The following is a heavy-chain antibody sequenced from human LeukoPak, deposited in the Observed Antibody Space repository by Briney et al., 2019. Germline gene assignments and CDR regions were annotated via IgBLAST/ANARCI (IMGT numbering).Heavy chain of an antibody. Sequence: PSETLSLTCTLSGGSISSSSYYWGWIRQPPGKGLEWIGSIYYSGSTYYNPSLKSRVTISVDPSKNQFSLKLSSVTAADTAVYYCARGGGNGGGWVGHYFYMDVWGKGTTVTVSS. CDR2: IYYSGST. D-gene: IGHD4-23*01. V-gene: IGHV4-39*07. CDR1: GGSISSSSYY. J-gene: IGHJ6*03. CDR3: ARGGGNGGGWVGHYFYMDV.